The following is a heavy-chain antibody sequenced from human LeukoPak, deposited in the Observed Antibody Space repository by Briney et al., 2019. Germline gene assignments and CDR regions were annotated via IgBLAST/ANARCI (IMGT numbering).Heavy chain of an antibody. V-gene: IGHV5-51*01. CDR1: GYSFTSYW. CDR2: IYPGDSDT. D-gene: IGHD2-15*01. Sequence: PGESLKTTCMGSGYSFTSYWSGWVRQMPGKGLEWMGIIYPGDSDTRYSPSFQGQVTLSTDQSISTAYIQSSSLKASDTAVYYCARIGPHGGYGDEFYVDYWGQGTLVAVSS. J-gene: IGHJ4*01. CDR3: ARIGPHGGYGDEFYVDY.